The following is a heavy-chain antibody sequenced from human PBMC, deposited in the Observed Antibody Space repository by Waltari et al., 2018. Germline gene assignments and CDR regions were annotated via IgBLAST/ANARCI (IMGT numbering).Heavy chain of an antibody. D-gene: IGHD1-26*01. J-gene: IGHJ4*02. CDR2: IYHSGST. CDR3: ARLLVGATADY. Sequence: QVQLQESGPGLVKPSETLSLTCAGSGYSISSGYYWGWIRQPPGKGLEWIGSIYHSGSTYYNPSLKSRVTISVDTSKNQFSLKLSSVTAADTAVYYCARLLVGATADYWGQGTLVTVSS. V-gene: IGHV4-38-2*01. CDR1: GYSISSGYY.